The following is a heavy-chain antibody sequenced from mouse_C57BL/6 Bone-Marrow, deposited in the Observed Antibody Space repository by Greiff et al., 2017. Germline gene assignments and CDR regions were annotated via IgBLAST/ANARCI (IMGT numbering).Heavy chain of an antibody. CDR3: TRSLSQATSFAY. J-gene: IGHJ3*01. Sequence: VQLKESGGGLVQPGGSMKLSCAASGFTFSDAWMDWVRQSPEKGLEWVAEFRNKANNHATYYAESVKGRFTISRDDSKSSVYLQMNRLRAEDTGIYYCTRSLSQATSFAYWGQGTLVTVSA. CDR2: FRNKANNHAT. D-gene: IGHD3-2*02. CDR1: GFTFSDAW. V-gene: IGHV6-6*01.